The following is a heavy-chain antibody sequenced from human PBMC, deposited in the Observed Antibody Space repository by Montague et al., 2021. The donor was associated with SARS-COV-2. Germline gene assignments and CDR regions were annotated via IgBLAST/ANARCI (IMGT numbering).Heavy chain of an antibody. CDR1: NGSISRNW. V-gene: IGHV4-59*01. CDR2: VNYNGGT. D-gene: IGHD5-24*01. J-gene: IGHJ3*02. CDR3: ARGSVELNGNGFEN. Sequence: SETLSLTCTVSNGSISRNWWSWFLRPPGKELVWIVDVNYNGGTNYNPSLCSRVTISVDASKNLLSPQVSSVTVAATTFYYCARGSVELNGNGFENWGQGTMVTVSS.